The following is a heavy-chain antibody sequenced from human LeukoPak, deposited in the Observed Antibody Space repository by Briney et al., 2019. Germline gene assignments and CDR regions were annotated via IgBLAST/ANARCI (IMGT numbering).Heavy chain of an antibody. V-gene: IGHV4-4*02. CDR2: IYYSGST. J-gene: IGHJ4*02. Sequence: SETLSLTCAVSGGSISSSNWWGWVRQPPGKGLEWIGYIYYSGSTKYNPSLKSRVTISVDKSKNQFSLKLNSVTAADTAVYYCARDVVPPVGATTLISDYWGQGTLVTVSS. CDR3: ARDVVPPVGATTLISDY. D-gene: IGHD1-26*01. CDR1: GGSISSSNW.